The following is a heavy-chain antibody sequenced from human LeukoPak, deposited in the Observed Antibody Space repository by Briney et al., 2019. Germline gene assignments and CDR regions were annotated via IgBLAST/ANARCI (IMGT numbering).Heavy chain of an antibody. V-gene: IGHV4-30-4*07. CDR3: ARDVTAAAGSFDP. D-gene: IGHD6-13*01. CDR1: GGSISSGGYS. J-gene: IGHJ5*02. CDR2: IYYSGSA. Sequence: ASETLSLTCAVSGGSISSGGYSWTWLRQPPGKGLEWIGYIYYSGSAYYNPSLKNRFTISVDTSKNQFSLKVISVTAADTAVYYCARDVTAAAGSFDPWGQGTLVTVSP.